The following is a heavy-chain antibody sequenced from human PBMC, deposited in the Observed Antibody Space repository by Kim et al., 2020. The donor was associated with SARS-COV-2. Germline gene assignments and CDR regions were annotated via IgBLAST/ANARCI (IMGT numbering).Heavy chain of an antibody. D-gene: IGHD3-10*01. J-gene: IGHJ5*02. CDR3: ARTHMVRGVIITYWFDP. V-gene: IGHV4-30-2*05. Sequence: LKRRVTISLDTSKNPFSLKLSSVTAADTAVYYCARTHMVRGVIITYWFDPWGQGTLVTVSS.